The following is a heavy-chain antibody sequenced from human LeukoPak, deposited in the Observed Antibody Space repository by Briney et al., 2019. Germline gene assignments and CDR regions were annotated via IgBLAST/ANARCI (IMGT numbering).Heavy chain of an antibody. V-gene: IGHV3-23*01. CDR3: ATVRREIQLHYWYLDL. CDR1: GFTFSSYA. Sequence: GGSLRLSCAASGFTFSSYAMSWVRQAPGKGLEWVSAISGSGGSTYYADSVKGRFTISRDNSKNTLYLQMNSLRAEDTAVYYCATVRREIQLHYWYLDLWGRGTLVAASS. J-gene: IGHJ2*01. CDR2: ISGSGGST. D-gene: IGHD5-18*01.